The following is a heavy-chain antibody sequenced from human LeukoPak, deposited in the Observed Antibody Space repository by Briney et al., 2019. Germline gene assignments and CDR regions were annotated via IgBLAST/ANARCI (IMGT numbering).Heavy chain of an antibody. CDR2: IYYSGST. J-gene: IGHJ4*02. CDR1: GGSISSYY. CDR3: ARGNYSSAY. D-gene: IGHD3-22*01. Sequence: SETLSLTCTVSGGSISSYYWSWIRQPPGKGLEWIGYIYYSGSTNYNPSLKSRVTISVDTSKNQFSLKLNSVTAADTAMYYCARGNYSSAYWGRGTLVIVSS. V-gene: IGHV4-59*01.